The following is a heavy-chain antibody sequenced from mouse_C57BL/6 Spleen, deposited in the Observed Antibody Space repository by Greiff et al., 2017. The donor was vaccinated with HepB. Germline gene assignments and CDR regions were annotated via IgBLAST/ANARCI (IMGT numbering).Heavy chain of an antibody. CDR3: ARNWDHPNYFDY. Sequence: EVKLMESGGGLVKPGGSLKLSCAASGFTFSSYAMSWVRQTPEKRLEWVATISDGGSYTYYPDNVKGRFTISRDNAKNNLYLQMSHLKSEDTAMYYCARNWDHPNYFDYWGQGTTLTVSS. D-gene: IGHD4-1*01. CDR1: GFTFSSYA. CDR2: ISDGGSYT. J-gene: IGHJ2*01. V-gene: IGHV5-4*03.